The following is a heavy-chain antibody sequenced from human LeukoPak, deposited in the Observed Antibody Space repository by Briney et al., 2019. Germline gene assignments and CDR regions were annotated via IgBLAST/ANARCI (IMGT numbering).Heavy chain of an antibody. V-gene: IGHV1-2*04. CDR3: ARDLTSTSNWEFDC. CDR1: GYTFADYF. Sequence: ASVKVSCKASGYTFADYFIHWVRQAPGQGLEWMGRINLNTGGAEYAPKFQGWVTMTRDTSISTAYVEVNRLISDDTAVYYCARDLTSTSNWEFDCWGQGTLVIVSS. J-gene: IGHJ4*02. D-gene: IGHD1-26*01. CDR2: INLNTGGA.